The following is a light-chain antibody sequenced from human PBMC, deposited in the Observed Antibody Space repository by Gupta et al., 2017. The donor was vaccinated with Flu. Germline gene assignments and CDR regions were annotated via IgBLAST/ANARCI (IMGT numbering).Light chain of an antibody. CDR1: QSISSW. CDR3: QQYNGYSHT. Sequence: DITQTQSPFTLSASEGDRVTITCRASQSISSWLAWYQQKPGKAPKLLIYKASSLESGVPSRFSGSGSGTDFTLTISSLQPDDFATYYCQQYNGYSHTFGQGTKLEIK. J-gene: IGKJ2*01. V-gene: IGKV1-5*03. CDR2: KAS.